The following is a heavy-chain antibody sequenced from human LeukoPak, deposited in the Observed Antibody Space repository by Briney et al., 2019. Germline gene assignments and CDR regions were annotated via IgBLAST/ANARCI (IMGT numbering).Heavy chain of an antibody. D-gene: IGHD2-15*01. CDR3: ARDPPLKVVVAATLLYGMDV. Sequence: GGSLRLSCAASGFTFSNHWMSWVRQAPGKGLEWVANMNLDGSEKYYVDSVKGRFTISRDNAKNSLYLQMNSLTAEDTAVYYCARDPPLKVVVAATLLYGMDVWGQGTTVTVSS. J-gene: IGHJ6*02. V-gene: IGHV3-7*01. CDR1: GFTFSNHW. CDR2: MNLDGSEK.